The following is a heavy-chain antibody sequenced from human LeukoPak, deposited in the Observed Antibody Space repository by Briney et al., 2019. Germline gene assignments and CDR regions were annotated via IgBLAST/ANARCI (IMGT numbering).Heavy chain of an antibody. CDR3: ARGGAARLHFQN. Sequence: SETLSLTCTVFGGSISTYYWNWIRQPPGKGLEWIGYIYHSGSTNYNPSLQSRVTISVDTSRNQFSLNLNSVTAADTAVYYCARGGAARLHFQNWGQGTLVTVSS. V-gene: IGHV4-59*01. CDR1: GGSISTYY. CDR2: IYHSGST. D-gene: IGHD6-6*01. J-gene: IGHJ1*01.